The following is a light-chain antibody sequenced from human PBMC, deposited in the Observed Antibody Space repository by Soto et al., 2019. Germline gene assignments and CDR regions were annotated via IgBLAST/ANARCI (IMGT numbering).Light chain of an antibody. CDR2: EVN. V-gene: IGLV2-14*01. J-gene: IGLJ3*02. CDR3: SSYTFSSTLVV. Sequence: QSVLTQPASVSGSPGQSITISCTGTSSDVGGYNFVSWYQQHPGKAPRLMIFEVNNRPSGVSDRFSGSKSGNTASLTISGLQAEDEADYYSSSYTFSSTLVVFGGGTKLTVL. CDR1: SSDVGGYNF.